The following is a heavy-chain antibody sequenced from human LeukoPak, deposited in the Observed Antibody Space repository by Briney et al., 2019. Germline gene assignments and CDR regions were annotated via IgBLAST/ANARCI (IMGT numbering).Heavy chain of an antibody. Sequence: GESLRLSCAASGFTFDDYAMHWVRQAPGKGLEWVSGISWNSGSIGYADSVKGRFTISRDNAKNSLYLQMNSLRAEDTALYYCAKSYYYGSGSYYLFDYWGQGTLVTVSS. D-gene: IGHD3-10*01. J-gene: IGHJ4*02. CDR3: AKSYYYGSGSYYLFDY. CDR2: ISWNSGSI. CDR1: GFTFDDYA. V-gene: IGHV3-9*01.